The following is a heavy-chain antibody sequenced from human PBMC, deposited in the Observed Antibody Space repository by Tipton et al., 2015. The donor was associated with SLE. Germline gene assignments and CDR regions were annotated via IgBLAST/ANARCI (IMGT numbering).Heavy chain of an antibody. CDR3: ANRGRNGGYEYYFDY. CDR1: GFTFSNYA. CDR2: ISGSGGSA. Sequence: SLRLSCAASGFTFSNYAMSWVRQAPGKGLEWVSGISGSGGSAYYADSVKGRFTISRDNSKNTLYLQMDSLRAEDTAVYYCANRGRNGGYEYYFDYWGQGTLVTVSS. V-gene: IGHV3-23*01. D-gene: IGHD5-12*01. J-gene: IGHJ4*02.